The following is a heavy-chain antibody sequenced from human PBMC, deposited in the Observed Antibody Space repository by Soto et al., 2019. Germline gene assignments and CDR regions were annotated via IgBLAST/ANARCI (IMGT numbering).Heavy chain of an antibody. CDR1: GFTFSNFD. Sequence: VQLVESGGGVVQPGRSLRLSCAASGFTFSNFDMHWVRQAPGKGLEWVAVIWYDGTNKYYADSVKGRFTISRDNSKNTLYLQMNSLRAEDTAVYYCARGISSSPDYWGQGTLVTVSS. CDR3: ARGISSSPDY. D-gene: IGHD6-13*01. V-gene: IGHV3-33*01. CDR2: IWYDGTNK. J-gene: IGHJ4*02.